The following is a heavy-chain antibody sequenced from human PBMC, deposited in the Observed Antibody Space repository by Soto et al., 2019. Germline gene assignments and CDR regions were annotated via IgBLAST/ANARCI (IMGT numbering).Heavy chain of an antibody. CDR2: IDPSDSYT. V-gene: IGHV5-10-1*01. CDR3: ARLGSVYANPGYYYGMDV. J-gene: IGHJ6*02. CDR1: GYSFTSYW. D-gene: IGHD2-8*01. Sequence: PXESLKISFKGSGYSFTSYWISWVRQIPGKGLEWMGRIDPSDSYTNYSPSFQGHVTISADKSISTAYLQWSSLKASDTAMYYCARLGSVYANPGYYYGMDVWGQGTTVTVSS.